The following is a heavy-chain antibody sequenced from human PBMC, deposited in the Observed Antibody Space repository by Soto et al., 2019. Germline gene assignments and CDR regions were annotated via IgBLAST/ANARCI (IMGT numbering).Heavy chain of an antibody. Sequence: VQLVESGGGLVKPGGSLRLSCAASGFTFSSYSMNWVRQAPGKGLEWVSSISSSSSYIYYADSVKGRFTISRDNAKNSLYLQMNSLRAEDTAVYYCARETGRGIAVAGAFDYWGQGTLVTVSS. D-gene: IGHD6-19*01. V-gene: IGHV3-21*01. J-gene: IGHJ4*02. CDR2: ISSSSSYI. CDR3: ARETGRGIAVAGAFDY. CDR1: GFTFSSYS.